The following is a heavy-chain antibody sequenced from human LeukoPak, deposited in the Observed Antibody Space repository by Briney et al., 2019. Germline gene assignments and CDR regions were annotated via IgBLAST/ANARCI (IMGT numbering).Heavy chain of an antibody. CDR2: INPNSGGT. Sequence: ASVKVSCKASGYTFTRFYVHWVRQAPGQGLEWMGWINPNSGGTNYAQKFQGRVTMTRDTSISTAYMELRSLRSDDTAVYYCARGESGPHRYWGQGTLVTVSS. J-gene: IGHJ4*02. D-gene: IGHD3-10*01. V-gene: IGHV1-2*02. CDR3: ARGESGPHRY. CDR1: GYTFTRFY.